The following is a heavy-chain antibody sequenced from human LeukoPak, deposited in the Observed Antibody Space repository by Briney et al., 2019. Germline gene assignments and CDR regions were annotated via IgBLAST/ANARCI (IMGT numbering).Heavy chain of an antibody. CDR1: GASISSGGYY. J-gene: IGHJ4*02. Sequence: SQTLSLTCTVSGASISSGGYYWSWIRQHPGKGLEWIGYIFYSGSTYYNPSLKSRVTISVDTSKNQFSLKLSSVTAADTAVYYCARATYYHAYSGLPTPGLSDYWGQGTLVTVSS. D-gene: IGHD3-22*01. CDR3: ARATYYHAYSGLPTPGLSDY. CDR2: IFYSGST. V-gene: IGHV4-31*03.